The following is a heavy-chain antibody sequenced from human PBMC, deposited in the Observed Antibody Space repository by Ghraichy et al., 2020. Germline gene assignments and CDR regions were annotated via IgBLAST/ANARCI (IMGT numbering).Heavy chain of an antibody. CDR2: TYYRSKWNN. CDR1: GDSVSSNSVA. Sequence: SQTLSLTCAISGDSVSSNSVAWEWIRQSPSRGLEWLGRTYYRSKWNNDYAVSVKSRITINPDTSKNQFSLQLTSVTPEDTAVYYCARGEEFTTDWPEYYYYYYMDVWGKGTTVTVSS. V-gene: IGHV6-1*01. CDR3: ARGEEFTTDWPEYYYYYYMDV. D-gene: IGHD3-9*01. J-gene: IGHJ6*03.